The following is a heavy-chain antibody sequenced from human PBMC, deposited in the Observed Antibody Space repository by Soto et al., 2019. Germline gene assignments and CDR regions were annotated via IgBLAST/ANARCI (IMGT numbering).Heavy chain of an antibody. D-gene: IGHD2-2*01. V-gene: IGHV3-15*01. CDR3: TTCSTSCLTYGMDV. J-gene: IGHJ6*02. Sequence: GGSLRLSCAASGLTFSNAWMSWVRQAPGKGLEWVGRIKSKTDGGTTDYAAPVKGRFTISRDDSKNTLYLQMNSLKTEDTAVYYCTTCSTSCLTYGMDVWGQGTTVTVSS. CDR1: GLTFSNAW. CDR2: IKSKTDGGTT.